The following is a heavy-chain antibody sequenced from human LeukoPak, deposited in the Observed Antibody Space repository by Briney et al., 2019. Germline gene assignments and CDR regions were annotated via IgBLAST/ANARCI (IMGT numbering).Heavy chain of an antibody. CDR3: ARHVGADAFDI. CDR2: IYPGDSDT. V-gene: IGHV5-51*01. D-gene: IGHD1-26*01. CDR1: GYSFTSYW. J-gene: IGHJ3*02. Sequence: GESLKISCKDSGYSFTSYWIGWVRQMPGKCLEWMGIIYPGDSDTRYSSSFQGQVTISTDKSISTAYLQWSSLKASDTAMYYCARHVGADAFDIWGQGTMVTVSS.